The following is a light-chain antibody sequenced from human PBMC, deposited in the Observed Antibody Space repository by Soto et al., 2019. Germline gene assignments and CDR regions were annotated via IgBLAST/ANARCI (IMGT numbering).Light chain of an antibody. CDR2: KAS. Sequence: DIQMTQSPSTLSDSVGDRVTITCRASQSISTWLAWYQQKPGKAPKLLIYKASNLESGVPSRFSGSGSGTEVTLTISSLQRDDFATYYCQQYETYYTFGQRTKLEIK. V-gene: IGKV1-5*03. CDR3: QQYETYYT. CDR1: QSISTW. J-gene: IGKJ2*01.